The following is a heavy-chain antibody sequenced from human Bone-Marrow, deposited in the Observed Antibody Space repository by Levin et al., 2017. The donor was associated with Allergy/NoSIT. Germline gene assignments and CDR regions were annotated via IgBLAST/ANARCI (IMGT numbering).Heavy chain of an antibody. CDR3: ARDATRGGDFDY. D-gene: IGHD2-2*01. CDR1: GFTFTNYW. Sequence: GGSLRLSCTASGFTFTNYWMAWVRQGPGKGLECVAKTNQDGSETYYVDSVKGRFTLSRDNAKNSLFLQMDSLRVEDTALYYCARDATRGGDFDYWGQGALVTVSS. CDR2: TNQDGSET. J-gene: IGHJ4*02. V-gene: IGHV3-7*01.